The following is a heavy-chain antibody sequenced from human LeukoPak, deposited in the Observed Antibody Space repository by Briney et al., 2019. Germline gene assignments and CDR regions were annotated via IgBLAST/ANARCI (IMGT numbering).Heavy chain of an antibody. D-gene: IGHD6-19*01. CDR3: ARHRIAVAGPIDY. V-gene: IGHV5-51*01. Sequence: GESLKIPCKGSGYSFTSYWIGWVRQMPGKGLEWMGIIYPGDSDTRYSPSFQGQVTISADKSISTAYLQWSSLKASDTAMYYCARHRIAVAGPIDYWGQGTLVTVSS. CDR2: IYPGDSDT. CDR1: GYSFTSYW. J-gene: IGHJ4*02.